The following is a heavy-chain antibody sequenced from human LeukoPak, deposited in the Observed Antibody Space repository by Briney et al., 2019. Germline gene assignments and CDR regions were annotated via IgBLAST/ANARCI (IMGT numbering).Heavy chain of an antibody. V-gene: IGHV3-30*18. CDR1: GFTFSSYG. CDR3: AKDQGDIVVVVAATPDGYMDV. CDR2: ISYDGSNK. Sequence: GGSLRLSCAASGFTFSSYGMHWVRQAPGKGLEWAAVISYDGSNKYYADSVKGRFTISRDNSKNTLYLQMNSLRAEDTAVYYCAKDQGDIVVVVAATPDGYMDVWGKGTTVTISS. J-gene: IGHJ6*03. D-gene: IGHD2-15*01.